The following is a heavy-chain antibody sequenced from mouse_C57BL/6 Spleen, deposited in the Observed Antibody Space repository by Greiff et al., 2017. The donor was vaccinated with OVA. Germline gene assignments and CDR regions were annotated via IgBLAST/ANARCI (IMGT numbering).Heavy chain of an antibody. CDR1: GYTFTDYY. J-gene: IGHJ2*01. CDR2: INPNNGGT. D-gene: IGHD3-3*01. V-gene: IGHV1-26*01. Sequence: EVQLQQSGPELVKPGASVKISCKASGYTFTDYYMNWVKQSHGKSLEWIGDINPNNGGTSYNQTFKGKATLTVDTSSSTAYMELRRLTAEDSAVYYCARWGTAYCDYWGQGTTLTVSS. CDR3: ARWGTAYCDY.